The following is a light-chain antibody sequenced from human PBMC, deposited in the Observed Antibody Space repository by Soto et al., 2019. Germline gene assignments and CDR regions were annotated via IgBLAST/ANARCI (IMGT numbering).Light chain of an antibody. J-gene: IGKJ4*01. Sequence: EIVMTQSPATLSVSPGERATLSCRASQSVSSNLAWYQQKPGQAPRLLIYCASTMATGIPARFSGSGSVTEFTLTISSLQSEDFAVYYCQQYNNWPPLTFGGGTKVEIK. V-gene: IGKV3-15*01. CDR2: CAS. CDR3: QQYNNWPPLT. CDR1: QSVSSN.